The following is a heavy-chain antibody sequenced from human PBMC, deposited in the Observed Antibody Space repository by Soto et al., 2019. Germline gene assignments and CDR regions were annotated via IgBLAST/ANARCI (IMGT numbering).Heavy chain of an antibody. CDR3: ARDLGYGSGSYFSGYYYYYGMDV. Sequence: QVQLVQSGAEVKKPGASVKVSCKASGYTFTSYGISWVRQAPGQGLEWMGWISAYNGNTNYAQKLQGRVTMTTDTSTSTXYMXLXILRPDDTAVYYCARDLGYGSGSYFSGYYYYYGMDVWGQGTTVTVSS. CDR2: ISAYNGNT. D-gene: IGHD3-10*01. J-gene: IGHJ6*02. V-gene: IGHV1-18*01. CDR1: GYTFTSYG.